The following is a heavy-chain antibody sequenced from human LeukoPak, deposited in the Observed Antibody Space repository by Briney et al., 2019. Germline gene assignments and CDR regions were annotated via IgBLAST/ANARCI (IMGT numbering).Heavy chain of an antibody. CDR1: GFTFINYG. CDR2: VWYDGNNK. J-gene: IGHJ4*02. CDR3: ARDPDRSGFDY. V-gene: IGHV3-33*07. D-gene: IGHD1-14*01. Sequence: PGRPLRLSCAASGFTFINYGMYWVRQAPGKGLEWVATVWYDGNNKYYADSVKGRFTISRDNSKNTLHLQMNSLRAEDTAIYFCARDPDRSGFDYWGQGTLVTVSS.